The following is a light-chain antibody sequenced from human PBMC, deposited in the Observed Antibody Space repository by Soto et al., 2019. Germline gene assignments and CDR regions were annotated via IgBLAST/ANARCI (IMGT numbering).Light chain of an antibody. V-gene: IGKV1-39*01. Sequence: DVQISQSPASLSAAEGDRVTITCRASQSISKYLNWYQQKPGKAPKALISAVFYLQSGVASRLSGSGSGRDLTLTKSSLQREGFTTYYCQQSYTAPFTCGQGTRLEIK. CDR2: AVF. CDR3: QQSYTAPFT. J-gene: IGKJ5*01. CDR1: QSISKY.